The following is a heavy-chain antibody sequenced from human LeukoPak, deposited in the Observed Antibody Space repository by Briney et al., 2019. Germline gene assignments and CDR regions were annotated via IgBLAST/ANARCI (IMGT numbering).Heavy chain of an antibody. J-gene: IGHJ6*04. D-gene: IGHD2-2*01. V-gene: IGHV5-10-1*01. CDR3: AGPDPYCSSSSCSGGGYYYYGMDV. CDR2: FDPSDSYN. CDR1: GYLLTNYW. Sequence: GDSPRTSRNGPGYLLTNYWISRVRQMPGQGLEGVGRFDPSDSYNNFSPSFQGHVTISADKSISTAYLQWSSLKASDTAIYYCAGPDPYCSSSSCSGGGYYYYGMDVWGKGTTVSVSS.